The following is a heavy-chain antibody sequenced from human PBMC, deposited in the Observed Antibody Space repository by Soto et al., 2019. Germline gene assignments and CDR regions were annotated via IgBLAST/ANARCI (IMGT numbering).Heavy chain of an antibody. CDR3: AREKRANGYFDY. J-gene: IGHJ4*02. V-gene: IGHV3-7*01. CDR2: IKQAGSEK. D-gene: IGHD6-25*01. CDR1: GFTFSAYW. Sequence: EVQLVESGGGLVQTGGSLRLSCAASGFTFSAYWMSWVRQAPGKGLEWVANIKQAGSEKYYVDSVNGRFIISRDDAKNSLLLQVNSLRVDDTAVYYCAREKRANGYFDYWGQGTLVTVSS.